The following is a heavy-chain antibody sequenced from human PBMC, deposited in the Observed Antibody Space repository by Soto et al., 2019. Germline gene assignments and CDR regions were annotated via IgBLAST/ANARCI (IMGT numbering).Heavy chain of an antibody. D-gene: IGHD5-12*01. J-gene: IGHJ4*02. CDR2: IYPGDSDT. CDR1: GYSFTSYW. V-gene: IGHV5-51*01. CDR3: ARDLKWLQFAFPTYYFDY. Sequence: EVQLVQSGAEVKKPGESLKISCKGSGYSFTSYWIGWVRQMPGKGLEWMGIIYPGDSDTRYSPSFQGQVTISADKSISTADLQGSSLKASDTAMYYCARDLKWLQFAFPTYYFDYWGQGTLVTVAS.